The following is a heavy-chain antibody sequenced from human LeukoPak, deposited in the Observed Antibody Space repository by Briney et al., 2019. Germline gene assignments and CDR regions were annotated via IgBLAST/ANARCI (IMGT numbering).Heavy chain of an antibody. CDR2: IKQDGSQK. V-gene: IGHV3-7*01. CDR3: ARDAVTRY. J-gene: IGHJ4*02. Sequence: PGGSLRLSCAASGFTFGSYWMSWVRQAPGKGLEWVANIKQDGSQKYYVDSVKGRFSISRDNAKNSLYLQMNSLRDEDTAVYYCARDAVTRYWGQGTLVTVSS. D-gene: IGHD5-18*01. CDR1: GFTFGSYW.